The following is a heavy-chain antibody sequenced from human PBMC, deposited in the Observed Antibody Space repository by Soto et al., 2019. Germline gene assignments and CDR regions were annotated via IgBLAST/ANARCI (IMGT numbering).Heavy chain of an antibody. V-gene: IGHV1-18*01. Sequence: QVQLVQSGPEVKKPGASVKVSCKTSGYTFTSFGISWVRQAPGQGLEWMGWISTDKGKTNYAQKFQGRVTMTTDTSTSTAYMELMSLRSDDTAVYYCATRPPAFDYWGQGTLVTVSS. CDR3: ATRPPAFDY. CDR1: GYTFTSFG. CDR2: ISTDKGKT. J-gene: IGHJ4*02. D-gene: IGHD6-6*01.